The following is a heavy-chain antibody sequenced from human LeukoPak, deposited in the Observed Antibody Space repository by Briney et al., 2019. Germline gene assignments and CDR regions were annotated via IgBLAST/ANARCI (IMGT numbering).Heavy chain of an antibody. J-gene: IGHJ4*02. CDR3: ARVGYYESSGYYEY. CDR1: GYTLTDYY. V-gene: IGHV1-2*06. Sequence: ASVKVSCKASGYTLTDYYMHWVRQAPGQGLEWMGRINPNSGGTNYAQKFQGRVTMTRDTSISTVYMELSRLRSDDTAVYHCARVGYYESSGYYEYWGQGTLVTVSS. D-gene: IGHD3-22*01. CDR2: INPNSGGT.